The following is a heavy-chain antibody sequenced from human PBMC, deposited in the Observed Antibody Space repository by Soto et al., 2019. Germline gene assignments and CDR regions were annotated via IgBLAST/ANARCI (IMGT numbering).Heavy chain of an antibody. J-gene: IGHJ4*01. V-gene: IGHV3-30*03. CDR3: AQQPVDY. CDR2: ISYDGSNK. CDR1: GFTFSSYG. Sequence: GGSLRLSCAASGFTFSSYGMHWVRQAPGKGLEWVAVISYDGSNKYYADSVKGRFTISRDNSKNTLYLQMNSLRAEDTAVYYCAQQPVDYWGXGTLVNVSS. D-gene: IGHD6-13*01.